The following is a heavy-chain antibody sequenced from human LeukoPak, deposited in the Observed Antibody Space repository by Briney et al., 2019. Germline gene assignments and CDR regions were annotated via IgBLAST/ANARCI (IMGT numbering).Heavy chain of an antibody. D-gene: IGHD4-17*01. V-gene: IGHV3-9*01. Sequence: GRFLRLSCAASGFTFDDYAMHWVRQAPGKGLEWVSGISWNSGSIGYADSVKGRFTISRDNAKNSLYLQMNSLRAEDTALYYCAKGDYVGAFDIWGQGTMVTVSS. CDR3: AKGDYVGAFDI. J-gene: IGHJ3*02. CDR1: GFTFDDYA. CDR2: ISWNSGSI.